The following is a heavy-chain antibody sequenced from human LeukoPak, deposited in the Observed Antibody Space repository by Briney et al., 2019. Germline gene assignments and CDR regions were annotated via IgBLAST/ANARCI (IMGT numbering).Heavy chain of an antibody. CDR2: IWYDGSNK. J-gene: IGHJ3*02. V-gene: IGHV3-33*01. Sequence: GGSLRLSCAASGVTFSSYGMHWVRQAPGKGLEWVAVIWYDGSNKYYADSVKGRFTISRDNSKNTLCLQMNSLRAEDTAVYYCARVAMWELLGAFDIWGQGTMVTVSS. CDR3: ARVAMWELLGAFDI. D-gene: IGHD1-26*01. CDR1: GVTFSSYG.